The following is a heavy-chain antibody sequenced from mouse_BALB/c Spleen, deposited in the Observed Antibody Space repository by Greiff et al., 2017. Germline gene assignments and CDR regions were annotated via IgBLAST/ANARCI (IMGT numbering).Heavy chain of an antibody. D-gene: IGHD1-1*01. J-gene: IGHJ1*01. V-gene: IGHV1-80*01. CDR1: GYAFSSYW. CDR2: IYPGDGDT. CDR3: ARKGSSYWYFDV. Sequence: QVQLQQSGAELVRPGSSVKISCKASGYAFSSYWMNWVKQRPGQGLEWIGQIYPGDGDTNYNGKFKGKATLTADKSSSTAYMQLSSLTSEDSAVYCCARKGSSYWYFDVWGAGTTVTVSS.